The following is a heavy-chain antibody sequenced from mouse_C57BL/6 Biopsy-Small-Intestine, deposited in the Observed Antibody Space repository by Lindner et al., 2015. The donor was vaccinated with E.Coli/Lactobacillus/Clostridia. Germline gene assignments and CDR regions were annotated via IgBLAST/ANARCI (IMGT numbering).Heavy chain of an antibody. Sequence: VQLQESGAEQVKPGASVKMSCKASGYTFTTYPIEWLKQNHGKSLEWIGNFHPFNDDTKYNEKFKGKATLTVEKSSNTVYLELSRLTSDDSAVYYCARSRNWDAAMDYWGQGTSVTVSS. J-gene: IGHJ4*01. V-gene: IGHV1-47*01. CDR2: FHPFNDDT. CDR1: GYTFTTYP. D-gene: IGHD4-1*01. CDR3: ARSRNWDAAMDY.